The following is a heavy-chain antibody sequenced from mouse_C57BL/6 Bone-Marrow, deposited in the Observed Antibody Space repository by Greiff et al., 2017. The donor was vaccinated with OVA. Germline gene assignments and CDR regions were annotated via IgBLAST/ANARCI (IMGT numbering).Heavy chain of an antibody. V-gene: IGHV5-9-1*02. Sequence: EVMLVESGEGLVKPGGSLKLSCAASGFTFSSYAMSWVRQTPEKRLEWVAYISSGGDYIYYADTVKGRFTISRDNARNTLYLQMSSLKSEDTAMYYCTRSTMIKDWFAYWGQGTLVTVSA. J-gene: IGHJ3*01. CDR2: ISSGGDYI. D-gene: IGHD2-4*01. CDR3: TRSTMIKDWFAY. CDR1: GFTFSSYA.